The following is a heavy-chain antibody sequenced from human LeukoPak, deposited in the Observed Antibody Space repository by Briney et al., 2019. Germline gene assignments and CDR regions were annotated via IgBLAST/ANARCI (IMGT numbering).Heavy chain of an antibody. J-gene: IGHJ4*02. D-gene: IGHD5/OR15-5a*01. V-gene: IGHV3-30*18. CDR3: AKSVPSGY. CDR1: GFTFSSYG. Sequence: GGSLRPSCAASGFTFSSYGMHWVRQAPGKGLEWVAVISYDGSNKYYADSVKGRFTISRDNSKNTLYLQMNSLRAEDTAVYYCAKSVPSGYWGQGTLVTVSS. CDR2: ISYDGSNK.